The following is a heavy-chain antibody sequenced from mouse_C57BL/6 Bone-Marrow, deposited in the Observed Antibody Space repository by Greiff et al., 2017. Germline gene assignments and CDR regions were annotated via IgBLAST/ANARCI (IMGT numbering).Heavy chain of an antibody. Sequence: QVQLQQSGAELARPGASVKLSCKASGYTFTSYGISWVKQRTGQGLEWIGEIYPRNGNTYYNEKFTGKATLTADKSSSTAYMELRSLTSEDSAVYFGARAGRTTVVAPRYFDVWGTGTTVTVSS. CDR3: ARAGRTTVVAPRYFDV. CDR1: GYTFTSYG. CDR2: IYPRNGNT. V-gene: IGHV1-81*01. D-gene: IGHD1-1*01. J-gene: IGHJ1*03.